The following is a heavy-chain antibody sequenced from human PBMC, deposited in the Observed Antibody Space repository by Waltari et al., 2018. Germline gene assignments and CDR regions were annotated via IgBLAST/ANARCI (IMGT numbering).Heavy chain of an antibody. CDR3: ATAVGGNMEFDS. CDR2: ISAHDGNT. CDR1: AYTFSTYG. Sequence: QVHLVQSGAEVKTPGASVKVSCKASAYTFSTYGLTWVRQAPGQGLEWLGWISAHDGNTNYAPSLQDRVTLTTDTSMYTAYMELNSLRPDDTAVYYCATAVGGNMEFDSWGHGSLVTVSS. V-gene: IGHV1-18*01. D-gene: IGHD6-19*01. J-gene: IGHJ4*01.